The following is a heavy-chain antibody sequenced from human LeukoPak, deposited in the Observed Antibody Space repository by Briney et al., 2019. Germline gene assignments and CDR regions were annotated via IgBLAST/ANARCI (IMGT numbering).Heavy chain of an antibody. CDR3: AKKVTPGSFDY. J-gene: IGHJ4*02. CDR2: ISYDGSNK. D-gene: IGHD2-21*02. Sequence: GGSLRLSCAASGFTFSSYAMYWVRQAPGKGLEWVAVISYDGSNKYYADSVKGRFTISRDNSKNTLYLQMNSLRAEDTAVYYCAKKVTPGSFDYWGQGTLVTVSS. CDR1: GFTFSSYA. V-gene: IGHV3-30-3*02.